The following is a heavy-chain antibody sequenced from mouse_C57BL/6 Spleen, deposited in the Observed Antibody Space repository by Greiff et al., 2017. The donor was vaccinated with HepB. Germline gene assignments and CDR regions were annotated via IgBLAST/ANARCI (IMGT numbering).Heavy chain of an antibody. CDR2: ISSGGSYT. J-gene: IGHJ2*01. Sequence: EVKLVESGGDLVKPGGSLKLSCAASGFTFSSYGMSWVRQTPDKRLEWVATISSGGSYTYYPDSVKGRFTISRDNAKNTLYLQMSSLKSEDTAMYYCARHEGTFFDYWGQGTTLTVSS. V-gene: IGHV5-6*01. CDR3: ARHEGTFFDY. CDR1: GFTFSSYG. D-gene: IGHD3-3*01.